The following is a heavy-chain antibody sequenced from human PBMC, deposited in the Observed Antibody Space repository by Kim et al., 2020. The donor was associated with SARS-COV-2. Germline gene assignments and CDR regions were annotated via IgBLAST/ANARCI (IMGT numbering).Heavy chain of an antibody. J-gene: IGHJ6*02. Sequence: FYAERGKDRFTMSRNNSKNTLDLQMNSLRAEDTAVYYCARDTRDYYGMDVWGQGTTVTVSS. V-gene: IGHV3-33*01. CDR3: ARDTRDYYGMDV.